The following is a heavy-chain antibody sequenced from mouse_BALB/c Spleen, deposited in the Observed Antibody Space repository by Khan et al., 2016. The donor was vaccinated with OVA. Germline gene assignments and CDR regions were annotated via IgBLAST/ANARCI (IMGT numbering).Heavy chain of an antibody. CDR1: GYTFTDYA. CDR3: ARNWDGWFAH. V-gene: IGHV1S137*01. J-gene: IGHJ3*01. CDR2: ITTYSGNT. Sequence: VQLQQSGPELVRPGVSVKISCKGSGYTFTDYAMHWVKQSPSKSLEWIGVITTYSGNTKYTQKFKGKTTMTVEQSSSTAYMELARLTADDSAIYYCARNWDGWFAHGGQGTLVTVSA. D-gene: IGHD4-1*01.